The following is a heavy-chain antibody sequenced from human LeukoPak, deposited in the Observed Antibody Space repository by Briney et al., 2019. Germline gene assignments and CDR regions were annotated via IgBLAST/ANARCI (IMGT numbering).Heavy chain of an antibody. Sequence: GGPLRLSCAASGFTFSSYAMSWVRQAPGKGLEWVSAISGSGGSTYYADSVKGRFTISRDNSENTLYLQMNSLRAEDTAVYYCAKGRRVYYYYYMDVWGKGTTVTVSS. J-gene: IGHJ6*03. CDR3: AKGRRVYYYYYMDV. D-gene: IGHD6-6*01. V-gene: IGHV3-23*01. CDR1: GFTFSSYA. CDR2: ISGSGGST.